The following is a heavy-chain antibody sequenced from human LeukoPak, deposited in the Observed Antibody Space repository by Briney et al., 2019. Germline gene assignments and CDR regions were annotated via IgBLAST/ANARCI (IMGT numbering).Heavy chain of an antibody. V-gene: IGHV4-34*01. D-gene: IGHD4-11*01. CDR1: GGSFSGYY. Sequence: SETLSLTCAVYGGSFSGYYWSWIRQPQGKGLERIGEINHSGSTNYNPSLKSRVTISVDTSKNQFSLKLSSVTAADTAVYYCARTRSMTTVDYWGQGTLVTVSS. CDR3: ARTRSMTTVDY. J-gene: IGHJ4*02. CDR2: INHSGST.